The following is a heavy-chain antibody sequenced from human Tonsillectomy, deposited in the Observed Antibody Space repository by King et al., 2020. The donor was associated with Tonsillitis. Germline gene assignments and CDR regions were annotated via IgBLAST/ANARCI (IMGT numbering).Heavy chain of an antibody. CDR1: GGSFSGYY. CDR3: AADYGSVSYLDY. J-gene: IGHJ4*02. D-gene: IGHD3-10*01. CDR2: INHSGST. Sequence: VQLQQWGAGLLKPSETLSLTCAVYGGSFSGYYWSWIRQPPGKGLEWIGEINHSGSTNYNPSLKSRVTVSVDTSKNQFSLKLSSVTAADTAVYYCAADYGSVSYLDYWGQGTLVTVSS. V-gene: IGHV4-34*01.